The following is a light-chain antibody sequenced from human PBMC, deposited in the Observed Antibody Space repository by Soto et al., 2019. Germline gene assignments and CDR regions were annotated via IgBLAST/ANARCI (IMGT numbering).Light chain of an antibody. Sequence: QSVLTQPASVSGSPGQSITISCTGTSSDVGGYNYVSWYQQHPGKAPKLMIYEVSNRPSGLSNRFSGSKSGNTASLTISGLQAEDEADYYCSSYTSSSSLGYVFGTGTKVTVL. CDR2: EVS. CDR3: SSYTSSSSLGYV. CDR1: SSDVGGYNY. J-gene: IGLJ1*01. V-gene: IGLV2-14*01.